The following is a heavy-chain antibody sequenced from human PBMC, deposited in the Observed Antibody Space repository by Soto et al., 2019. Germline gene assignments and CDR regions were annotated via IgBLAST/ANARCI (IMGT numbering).Heavy chain of an antibody. V-gene: IGHV3-23*01. CDR2: ISATGGGT. Sequence: PWGSLRLSCAASGFKFINYAISCVRHAALKGLEWVSLISATGGGTYYADSVKGRFTISRDNSHNTLYLQVHSLTAEDTAVYYCAKDRRAGGNSAFYFDFWGQGAQVTVS. CDR3: AKDRRAGGNSAFYFDF. CDR1: GFKFINYA. J-gene: IGHJ4*02. D-gene: IGHD3-16*01.